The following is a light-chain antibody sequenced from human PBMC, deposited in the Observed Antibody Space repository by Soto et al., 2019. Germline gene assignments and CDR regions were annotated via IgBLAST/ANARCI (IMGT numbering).Light chain of an antibody. Sequence: DIQMTQSRSTLSASVGDRVTITCRASQSISSWLAWYQQKPGKAPNLLIYKASSLESGVPSRFSGSGSGTEFTLTISSLQPDDFATYYCQQYNSYPYTFGQGTKLVIK. CDR3: QQYNSYPYT. CDR1: QSISSW. V-gene: IGKV1-5*03. J-gene: IGKJ2*01. CDR2: KAS.